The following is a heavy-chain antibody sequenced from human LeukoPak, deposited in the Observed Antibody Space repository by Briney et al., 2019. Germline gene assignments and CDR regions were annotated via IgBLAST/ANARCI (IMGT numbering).Heavy chain of an antibody. V-gene: IGHV3-20*04. CDR1: GFTFDDYG. Sequence: GGSLRLSCAASGFTFDDYGMSWVRQAPGKGLEWVSGINWNGGSTGYADSVKGRFTISRDNAKNSLYLQMNSLRAEDTALYYCARANSCSGSYPPYYYYYYMDVWGKGTTVTVSS. CDR2: INWNGGST. CDR3: ARANSCSGSYPPYYYYYYMDV. D-gene: IGHD1-26*01. J-gene: IGHJ6*03.